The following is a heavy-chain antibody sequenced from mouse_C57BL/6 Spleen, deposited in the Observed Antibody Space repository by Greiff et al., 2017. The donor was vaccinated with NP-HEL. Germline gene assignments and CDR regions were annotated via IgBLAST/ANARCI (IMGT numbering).Heavy chain of an antibody. J-gene: IGHJ4*01. CDR1: GFTFSSYG. Sequence: EVQLVESGGDLVKPGGSLKLSCAASGFTFSSYGMSWVRQTPDKRLEWVATISSGGSYTYYPDSVKGRFTISRDNAKNPLYLQMSSLKSEDTAMYYCARQGTTVVPYYYAMDYWGQGTSVTVSS. CDR2: ISSGGSYT. D-gene: IGHD1-1*01. V-gene: IGHV5-6*01. CDR3: ARQGTTVVPYYYAMDY.